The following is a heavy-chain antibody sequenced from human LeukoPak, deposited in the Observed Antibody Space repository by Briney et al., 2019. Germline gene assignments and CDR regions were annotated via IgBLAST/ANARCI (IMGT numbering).Heavy chain of an antibody. V-gene: IGHV1-2*06. J-gene: IGHJ4*02. CDR1: GYTFTGYY. D-gene: IGHD5-24*01. CDR3: ARGVPAGYKPPGD. Sequence: ASVKVSCKASGYTFTGYYMHWVRQAPGQGLEWMGRIDPNSGGTNYAQKSQGRVTMTRDTSISTAYMELSRLRSDDTAVYYCARGVPAGYKPPGDWGQGTLVTVSS. CDR2: IDPNSGGT.